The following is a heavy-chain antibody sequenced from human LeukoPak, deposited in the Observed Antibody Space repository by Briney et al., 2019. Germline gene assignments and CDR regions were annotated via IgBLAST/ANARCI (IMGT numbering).Heavy chain of an antibody. V-gene: IGHV4-31*03. D-gene: IGHD5-24*01. CDR3: ARAPDGWTVDY. J-gene: IGHJ4*02. Sequence: SETLSLTCTVSGGSFSSGGYYWSWIRQHPGKGLEWIGYIYYSGSTYYNPSLKSRVTISVDTSKNQFSLKLSSVTAADTAVYYCARAPDGWTVDYWGQGTLVTVSS. CDR1: GGSFSSGGYY. CDR2: IYYSGST.